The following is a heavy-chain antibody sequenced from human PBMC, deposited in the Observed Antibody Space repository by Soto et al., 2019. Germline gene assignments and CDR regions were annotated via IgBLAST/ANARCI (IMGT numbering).Heavy chain of an antibody. V-gene: IGHV4-34*01. CDR3: ARARRLRFLEWFYYYYGMDV. CDR2: INHSGST. J-gene: IGHJ6*02. CDR1: GGSFSGYY. D-gene: IGHD3-3*01. Sequence: SETLSLTCAVYGGSFSGYYWSWIRQPPGKGLEWIGEINHSGSTNYNPSLKSRVTISVDTSKNQFSLKLSSVTAAATAVYYCARARRLRFLEWFYYYYGMDVGGQGTTVT.